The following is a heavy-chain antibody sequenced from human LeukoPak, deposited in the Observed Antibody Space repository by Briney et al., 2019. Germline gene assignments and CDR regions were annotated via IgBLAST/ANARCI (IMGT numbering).Heavy chain of an antibody. CDR3: ARGGYYDSSGYLDFDY. CDR2: IGSSGSTI. CDR1: GFTFSSYE. Sequence: PGGSLRLSCAASGFTFSSYEMNWVRQAPGKGLEWVSYIGSSGSTIYYADSVKGRFTISRDNAKNSLYLQMNSLRAEDTAVYYCARGGYYDSSGYLDFDYWGQGTLVTVSS. J-gene: IGHJ4*02. V-gene: IGHV3-48*03. D-gene: IGHD3-22*01.